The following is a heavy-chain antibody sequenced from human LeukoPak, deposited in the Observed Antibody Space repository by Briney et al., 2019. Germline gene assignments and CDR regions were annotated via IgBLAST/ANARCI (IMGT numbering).Heavy chain of an antibody. V-gene: IGHV1-18*01. CDR3: ARHGHATINDYGDSSPHWYFDL. CDR2: ISGYNGNT. D-gene: IGHD4-17*01. CDR1: GYTFTSYG. Sequence: ASVKVSCKASGYTFTSYGISWVRLAPGQGLEWMGWISGYNGNTNYAQKLQGRVTMTTDTSTSTAYMELRSLRSDDTAVYYCARHGHATINDYGDSSPHWYFDLWGRGTLVTVSS. J-gene: IGHJ2*01.